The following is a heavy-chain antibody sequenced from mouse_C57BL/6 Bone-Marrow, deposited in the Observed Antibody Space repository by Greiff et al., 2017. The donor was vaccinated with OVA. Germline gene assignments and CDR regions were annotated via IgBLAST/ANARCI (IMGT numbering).Heavy chain of an antibody. V-gene: IGHV6-6*01. D-gene: IGHD2-3*01. CDR1: GFTFSDAW. J-gene: IGHJ1*03. Sequence: EVKVEESGGGLVQPGGSMKLSCAASGFTFSDAWMDWVRQSPEKGLEWVAEIRNKANNHATYYAESVKGRFTISRDDSKSSVYLQMNSLRAEDTGIYYCTGRGYYYRGWYFDVWGTGTTVTVSS. CDR3: TGRGYYYRGWYFDV. CDR2: IRNKANNHAT.